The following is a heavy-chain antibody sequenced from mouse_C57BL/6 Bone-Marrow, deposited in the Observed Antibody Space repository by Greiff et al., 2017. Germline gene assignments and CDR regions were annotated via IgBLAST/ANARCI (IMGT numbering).Heavy chain of an antibody. CDR2: IDPETGGT. CDR3: TRAYDYDVGFAY. CDR1: GYTFTDYE. J-gene: IGHJ3*01. D-gene: IGHD2-4*01. Sequence: VQLQQSGAELVRPGASVTLSCKASGYTFTDYEMHWVKQTPVHGLDWIGAIDPETGGTAYNQKFKGKAILTADKSSSTAYMELRSLTSEDSAVYYCTRAYDYDVGFAYWGQGTLVTVSA. V-gene: IGHV1-15*01.